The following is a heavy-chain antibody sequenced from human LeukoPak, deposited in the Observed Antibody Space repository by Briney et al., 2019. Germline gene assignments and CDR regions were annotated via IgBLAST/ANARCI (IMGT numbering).Heavy chain of an antibody. CDR3: ARGPSGYCSSTSCAATPAYGMDV. V-gene: IGHV4-34*01. CDR1: GGSFSGYY. CDR2: INHSGST. J-gene: IGHJ6*02. Sequence: SETLSLTCAVYGGSFSGYYWSWIRQPPGKGLEWIGEINHSGSTNYNPSLKSRVTISVDTSKNQFSLKLSSVTAADTAVYYCARGPSGYCSSTSCAATPAYGMDVWGQGTTVTVSS. D-gene: IGHD2-2*01.